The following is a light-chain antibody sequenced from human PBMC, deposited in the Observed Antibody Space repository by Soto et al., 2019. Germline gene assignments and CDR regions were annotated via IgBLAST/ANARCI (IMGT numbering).Light chain of an antibody. Sequence: EVVLTQSPATLSLSPGERATLSCRTSQSVDSYLAWYQQKPGQAPRLLIYDASDRATGIPARFSGSGSGTDFTLTIRCLEPEDFAVYYCQQRSKWPPITFGQGTRLEIK. CDR3: QQRSKWPPIT. CDR1: QSVDSY. V-gene: IGKV3-11*01. J-gene: IGKJ5*01. CDR2: DAS.